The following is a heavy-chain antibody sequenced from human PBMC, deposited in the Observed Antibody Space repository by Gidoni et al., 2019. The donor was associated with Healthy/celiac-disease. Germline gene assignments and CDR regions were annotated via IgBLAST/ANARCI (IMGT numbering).Heavy chain of an antibody. CDR1: GGTFSSYA. CDR2: IIPIFGTA. J-gene: IGHJ6*02. CDR3: ARAQKGYDFWSGFPGYGMDV. V-gene: IGHV1-69*01. D-gene: IGHD3-3*01. Sequence: QVQLVQSGAEVKKPGSSVKVSCKASGGTFSSYAISWVRQAPGQGLEWMGGIIPIFGTANYAQKFQGRVTITADESTSTAYMELSSLRSEDTAVYYCARAQKGYDFWSGFPGYGMDVWGQGTTVTVSS.